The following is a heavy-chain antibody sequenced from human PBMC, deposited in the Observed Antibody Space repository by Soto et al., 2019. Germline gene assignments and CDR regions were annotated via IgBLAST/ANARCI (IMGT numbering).Heavy chain of an antibody. D-gene: IGHD6-19*01. CDR3: ARSVEGHFDY. CDR1: GFTFSVYS. CDR2: ITSDTKTI. J-gene: IGHJ4*02. Sequence: EVQLVESGGDLVQRGGSLRLSCVASGFTFSVYSMNWVRQAPGKGLEWFSYITSDTKTIKYADSVKGRFTISRDNAKNSVYLQMNSLRDKDTAVYYCARSVEGHFDYWGQGTVVTVSS. V-gene: IGHV3-48*02.